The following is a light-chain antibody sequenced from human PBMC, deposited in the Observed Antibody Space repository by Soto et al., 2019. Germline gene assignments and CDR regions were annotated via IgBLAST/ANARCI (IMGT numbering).Light chain of an antibody. Sequence: IVMTQSPATLSASLWERVTLSCRASQSVRKDLAWYQQKPGQAPRLLIYAASARATGVPDRFSGSGSGTDFTLIISSLQSDDFGVYYCQQYHDWPPSTFGQGTNLEI. CDR1: QSVRKD. V-gene: IGKV3D-15*01. CDR3: QQYHDWPPST. J-gene: IGKJ2*01. CDR2: AAS.